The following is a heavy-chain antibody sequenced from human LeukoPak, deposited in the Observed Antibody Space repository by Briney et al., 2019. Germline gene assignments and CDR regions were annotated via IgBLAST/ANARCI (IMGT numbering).Heavy chain of an antibody. J-gene: IGHJ6*03. CDR2: IRYDGSNK. CDR3: AKRGHYYGSGSRYYYYMDV. D-gene: IGHD3-10*01. Sequence: AGGSLRLSCAASGFTFSSYGMHWVRQAPGKGLEWVAFIRYDGSNKYYADSVKGRFTISRDNSKNTLYLQMNSLRAEDTAVYYCAKRGHYYGSGSRYYYYMDVWGKGTTVTISS. V-gene: IGHV3-30*02. CDR1: GFTFSSYG.